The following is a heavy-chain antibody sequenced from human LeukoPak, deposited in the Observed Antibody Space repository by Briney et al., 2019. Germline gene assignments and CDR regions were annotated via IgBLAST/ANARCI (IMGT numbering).Heavy chain of an antibody. D-gene: IGHD1-26*01. J-gene: IGHJ4*02. CDR3: ARVRVAATLEDY. CDR2: INTDGRST. CDR1: GFTFSSYW. V-gene: IGHV3-74*01. Sequence: GGSLRLSCAASGFTFSSYWMHGVRQATGKGLVWVSRINTDGRSTSYADSVKGRFTISRDNAKNTLYLQMTSLRAEDTAVYYCARVRVAATLEDYWGQGTLVTVSS.